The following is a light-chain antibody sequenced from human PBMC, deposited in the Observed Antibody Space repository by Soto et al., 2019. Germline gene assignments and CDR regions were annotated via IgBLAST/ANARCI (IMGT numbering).Light chain of an antibody. Sequence: QSALTQPASVSGSPGQSITISCTGTSSDVGGYNYVSWYQQHPGKAPKLMIYEVSNRPSGVSNRFSGSKSGNTASLIISGLQAEDEADYYCSSYTSSSTAVFGGGTKVTVL. CDR1: SSDVGGYNY. CDR2: EVS. J-gene: IGLJ3*02. CDR3: SSYTSSSTAV. V-gene: IGLV2-14*01.